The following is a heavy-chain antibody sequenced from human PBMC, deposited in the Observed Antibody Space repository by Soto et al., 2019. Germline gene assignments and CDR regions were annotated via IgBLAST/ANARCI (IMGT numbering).Heavy chain of an antibody. CDR1: GFTFDDYY. CDR3: ARDRRRGVCVPLSH. J-gene: IGHJ4*02. Sequence: QVQLVESGGGLVKPGGSLRLSCAGSGFTFDDYYMSWVRQAPGKGLEWVSYISRSGTTIHYADSVKGRFTISRDNAKNSLSLQMNSLRVDDTAVYYCARDRRRGVCVPLSHWGQGTLITVAS. CDR2: ISRSGTTI. D-gene: IGHD1-1*01. V-gene: IGHV3-11*01.